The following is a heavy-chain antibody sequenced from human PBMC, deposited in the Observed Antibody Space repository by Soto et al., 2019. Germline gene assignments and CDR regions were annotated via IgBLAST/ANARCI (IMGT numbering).Heavy chain of an antibody. CDR2: IWYDGSNK. D-gene: IGHD3-22*01. Sequence: GGSLRLSCAASGFTFSSYGMHWVRQAPGKGLEWVAVIWYDGSNKYYADSVKGRFTISRDNSKNTLYLQMNSLRAEDTAVYYCARDSVVTPDIFTSYYSSYYGMDVWGKGTTVTVSS. J-gene: IGHJ6*04. V-gene: IGHV3-33*01. CDR1: GFTFSSYG. CDR3: ARDSVVTPDIFTSYYSSYYGMDV.